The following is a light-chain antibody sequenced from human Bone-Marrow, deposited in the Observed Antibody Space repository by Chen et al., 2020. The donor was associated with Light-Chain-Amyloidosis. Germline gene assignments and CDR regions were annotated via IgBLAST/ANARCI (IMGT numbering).Light chain of an antibody. CDR2: RDT. J-gene: IGLJ2*01. CDR1: DLPMKS. CDR3: QSADSSGTNEVI. V-gene: IGLV3-25*03. Sequence: SYELTQPPPVSVSSVQTARITCSGDDLPMKSADWYQPKPGPAPVLVIHRDTERPSGISERFSGSSSGTTATLTISGVQAEDEADYHCQSADSSGTNEVIFGGGTKLTVL.